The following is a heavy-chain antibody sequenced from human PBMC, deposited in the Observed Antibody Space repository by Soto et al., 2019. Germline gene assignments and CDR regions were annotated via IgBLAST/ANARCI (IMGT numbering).Heavy chain of an antibody. CDR3: AREDYYDSSGYHKTPRYYYRMDV. CDR2: IIPIFGTA. CDR1: GGTFSSYA. J-gene: IGHJ6*02. D-gene: IGHD3-22*01. V-gene: IGHV1-69*13. Sequence: ASVKVSCKASGGTFSSYAISWVRQAPGQGLEWMGGIIPIFGTANYAQKFQGGVTITADESTSTAYMELSSLRSEDTAVYYCAREDYYDSSGYHKTPRYYYRMDVLVQGTTVTVSS.